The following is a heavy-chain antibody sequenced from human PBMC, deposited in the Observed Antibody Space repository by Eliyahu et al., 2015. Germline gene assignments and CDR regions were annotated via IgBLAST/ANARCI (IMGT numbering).Heavy chain of an antibody. V-gene: IGHV5-51*01. Sequence: EVQLAQSGAEAKKPGESLKISCKGSGFSFSNNWIGWVRQMPGKGLEWMGIIYPDDSDTRYSPSFEGQVTMSADKSINTAYLQWSSLKASDTAMYFCVLQEYTYGYSDYWGQGTQVTVSS. J-gene: IGHJ4*02. CDR1: GFSFSNNW. CDR3: VLQEYTYGYSDY. CDR2: IYPDDSDT. D-gene: IGHD5-18*01.